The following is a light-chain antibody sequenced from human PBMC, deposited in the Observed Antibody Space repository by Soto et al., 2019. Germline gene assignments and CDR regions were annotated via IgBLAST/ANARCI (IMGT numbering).Light chain of an antibody. CDR1: QSLSNN. CDR2: GAS. J-gene: IGKJ5*01. Sequence: EFVLTQSPCTLSLSPGERATLXCRSSQSLSNNIYLALYQQKPGQAPRLLIYGASSRATGIPNSFSGSGSGTEFTLTISSLQSEDFAVYYCQQDYNWPRTFGQGTRLEIK. V-gene: IGKV3D-15*01. CDR3: QQDYNWPRT.